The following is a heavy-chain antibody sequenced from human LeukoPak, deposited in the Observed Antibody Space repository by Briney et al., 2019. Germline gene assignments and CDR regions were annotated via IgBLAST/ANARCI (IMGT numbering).Heavy chain of an antibody. CDR2: ISSDGTYQ. CDR3: ARAFRRRGLDIWGRYFDS. V-gene: IGHV3-30*04. J-gene: IGHJ4*02. CDR1: GFSLSDYA. Sequence: GGSLRLSCAVFGFSLSDYAMHWVRQAPGKGLEWVAIISSDGTYQDYTDSVRGRFTFSTDSSKTTLYLQMTSLREEDTAVYYCARAFRRRGLDIWGRYFDSWGQGSLVTVSS. D-gene: IGHD3-16*01.